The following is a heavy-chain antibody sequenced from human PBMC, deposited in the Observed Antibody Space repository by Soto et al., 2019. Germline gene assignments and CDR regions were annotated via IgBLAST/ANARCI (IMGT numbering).Heavy chain of an antibody. CDR2: IIPIFGTA. Sequence: QVQLVQSGAEVKKPGSSVKVSCKASGGTFSSYAISWVRQAPGQGREWMGGIIPIFGTANNAQKFQGRVTITADESTSTAYMELSSLRSEDTAVYYCARVKRPWELPDYWGQGTLVTVSS. CDR1: GGTFSSYA. D-gene: IGHD1-26*01. J-gene: IGHJ4*02. V-gene: IGHV1-69*01. CDR3: ARVKRPWELPDY.